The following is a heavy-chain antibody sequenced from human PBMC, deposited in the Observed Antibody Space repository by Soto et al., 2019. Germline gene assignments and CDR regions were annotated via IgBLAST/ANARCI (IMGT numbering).Heavy chain of an antibody. J-gene: IGHJ5*02. CDR2: INPNSGGT. V-gene: IGHV1-2*02. CDR1: GYTFTGYY. Sequence: ASVKDSCKASGYTFTGYYMHWVRQAPGQGLEWMGWINPNSGGTNYAQKFQGRVTMTRDTSISTAYMELSRLRSDDTAVYYCARGYDYYDSSGYYYLRWFDPWGQGTLVTVSS. D-gene: IGHD3-22*01. CDR3: ARGYDYYDSSGYYYLRWFDP.